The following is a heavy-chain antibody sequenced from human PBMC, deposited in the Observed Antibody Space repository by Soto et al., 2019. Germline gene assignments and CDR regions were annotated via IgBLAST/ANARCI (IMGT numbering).Heavy chain of an antibody. J-gene: IGHJ4*02. D-gene: IGHD6-13*01. CDR3: ARDRFEAPGIAAAGFDY. CDR1: GGSFSGYY. Sequence: PSETLSLTCAVYGGSFSGYYWSWIRQPPGKGLEWIGEINHSGSTNYNPSLKSRVTISVDTSKNQFSLKLSSVTAADTAVYYCARDRFEAPGIAAAGFDYWGQGTLVTVSS. CDR2: INHSGST. V-gene: IGHV4-34*01.